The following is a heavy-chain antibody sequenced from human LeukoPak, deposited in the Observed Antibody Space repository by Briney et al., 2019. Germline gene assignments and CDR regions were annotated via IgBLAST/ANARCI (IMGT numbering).Heavy chain of an antibody. J-gene: IGHJ4*02. V-gene: IGHV5-51*01. Sequence: GESLKISCKGSGDSFNNYWIGWVRQMSGKGLEWMGNIYPAYSDTRYSPSFQGQVTISVDKSISTAYLQWSSLKASDTAMYYCARRRGDGYNSPFDYWGQGTLVTVPS. CDR1: GDSFNNYW. CDR3: ARRRGDGYNSPFDY. D-gene: IGHD5-24*01. CDR2: IYPAYSDT.